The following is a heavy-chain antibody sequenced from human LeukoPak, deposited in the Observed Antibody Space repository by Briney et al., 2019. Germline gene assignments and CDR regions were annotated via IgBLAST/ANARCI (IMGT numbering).Heavy chain of an antibody. CDR1: GFTFSSYA. D-gene: IGHD3-10*01. Sequence: PGGSLRLSCAASGFTFSSYAMSWVRQAPGKGLEWVSAIGGSGGSTYYADSVKGRFTISRDNSKNTLYLQMNSLRAEDTAVYYCAAHNYGSGSYFDYWGQGTLVTVSS. J-gene: IGHJ4*02. V-gene: IGHV3-23*01. CDR3: AAHNYGSGSYFDY. CDR2: IGGSGGST.